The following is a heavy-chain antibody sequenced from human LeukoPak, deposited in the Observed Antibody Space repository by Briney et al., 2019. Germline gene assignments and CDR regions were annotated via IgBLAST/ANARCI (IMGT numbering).Heavy chain of an antibody. D-gene: IGHD1-26*01. J-gene: IGHJ4*02. V-gene: IGHV1-18*01. CDR2: ISAYNGKT. Sequence: ASVRVSCKAAGYTFTRIGFNWVRQDPGQGLEWMRWISAYNGKTNYAQNLQGRVTMTTDTSTNTAYMELRSLRTDDTAVYYCARGYIGSSSYFEYWGQGTLVTVSP. CDR1: GYTFTRIG. CDR3: ARGYIGSSSYFEY.